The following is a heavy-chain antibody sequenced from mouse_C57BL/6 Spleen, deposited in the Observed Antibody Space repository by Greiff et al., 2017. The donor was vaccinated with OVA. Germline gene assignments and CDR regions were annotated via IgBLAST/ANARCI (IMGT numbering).Heavy chain of an antibody. D-gene: IGHD2-3*01. Sequence: VQLQQSGPELVKPGASVKISCKASGYAFSSSWMNWVKQRPGQGLEWIGRIYPGDGDTNYNGKFKGKATLTADKSSSTAYMQLSSLTSEDSAVYFCAREGVDYENYWGQGTLFTVSA. CDR2: IYPGDGDT. CDR3: AREGVDYENY. V-gene: IGHV1-82*01. J-gene: IGHJ3*01. CDR1: GYAFSSSW.